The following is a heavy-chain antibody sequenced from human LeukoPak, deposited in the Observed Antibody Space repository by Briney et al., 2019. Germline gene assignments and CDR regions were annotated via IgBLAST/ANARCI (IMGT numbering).Heavy chain of an antibody. V-gene: IGHV3-21*01. J-gene: IGHJ4*02. CDR2: INRGATHI. Sequence: PGGSLRLSCAASQFIFSSYSMNWVRQAPGKGLEWVSYINRGATHIYYADSLRGRFIISRDDAKNSLYLQMNSLRAEDTAVYYCVRLRRNSDSSGYYYYYDYWGQGTLVTVSS. CDR3: VRLRRNSDSSGYYYYYDY. CDR1: QFIFSSYS. D-gene: IGHD3-22*01.